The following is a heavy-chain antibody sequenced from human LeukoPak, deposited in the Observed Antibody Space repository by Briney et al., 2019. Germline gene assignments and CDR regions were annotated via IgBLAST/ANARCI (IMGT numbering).Heavy chain of an antibody. V-gene: IGHV1-2*02. D-gene: IGHD6-6*01. Sequence: ASVKVSCKASGYTFTGYYMHWVRQAPGQGLEWMGWINPNSGGTNYAQKFQGRVTMTRDTSISTAYMELSRLRSDDTAVYYCARALTQSSIAATLDYWGQGTLVTVSS. CDR1: GYTFTGYY. CDR2: INPNSGGT. CDR3: ARALTQSSIAATLDY. J-gene: IGHJ4*02.